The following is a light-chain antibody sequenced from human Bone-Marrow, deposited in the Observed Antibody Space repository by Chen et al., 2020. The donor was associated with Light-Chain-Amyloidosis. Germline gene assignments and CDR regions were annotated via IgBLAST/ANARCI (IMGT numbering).Light chain of an antibody. CDR2: RDT. J-gene: IGLJ2*01. CDR1: DLPTKY. V-gene: IGLV3-25*03. CDR3: QSADSSGTYEVI. Sequence: SYELTQPPSVSLSPGQTARITCSGDDLPTKYAYWYQQKPGQAPVLGIHRDTERPSGISERFSGSSSGPTATLTIGGVQAEDEADYHCQSADSSGTYEVIFGGGTKLTVL.